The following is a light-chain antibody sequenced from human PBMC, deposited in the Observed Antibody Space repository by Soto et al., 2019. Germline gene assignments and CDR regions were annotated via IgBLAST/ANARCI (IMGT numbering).Light chain of an antibody. V-gene: IGLV1-44*01. Sequence: QAVVTQPPSASGTPGQRVTISCSGSSSNIGSNTVHWYQQLPGTAPKLLISRNNQRPSGVPDRFSGSKSVTSASLAISGLQSEDEADYYCTSWDDSLNAWVFGGGTKVTVL. CDR3: TSWDDSLNAWV. CDR2: RNN. CDR1: SSNIGSNT. J-gene: IGLJ3*02.